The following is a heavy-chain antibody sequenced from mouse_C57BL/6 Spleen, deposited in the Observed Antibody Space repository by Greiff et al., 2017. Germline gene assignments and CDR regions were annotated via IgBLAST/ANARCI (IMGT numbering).Heavy chain of an antibody. D-gene: IGHD2-1*01. V-gene: IGHV1-69*01. CDR1: GYTFTSYW. Sequence: VQLQQPGAELVMPGASVKLSCKASGYTFTSYWMHWVKQRPGQGLEWIGEIDPSDSYTNYNQKFKGKSPLTVDKSSSTAYMQLSSLTSGDSAVYYCATYGNSVGSAYWGQGTLVTVSA. CDR3: ATYGNSVGSAY. J-gene: IGHJ3*01. CDR2: IDPSDSYT.